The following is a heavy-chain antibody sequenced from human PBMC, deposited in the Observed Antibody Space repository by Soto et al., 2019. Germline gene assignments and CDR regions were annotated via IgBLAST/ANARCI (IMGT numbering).Heavy chain of an antibody. CDR3: ARDPSDGTAAGTWWFDP. Sequence: TSETLSLTLAVSGGSISSSNLWGWVRQPPGKGLEWIEEIYHSGSTNYNPSLKSRVTISVDKSKNQFSLKLSSVTAADTAVYYCARDPSDGTAAGTWWFDPWGQGTLVTVSS. V-gene: IGHV4-4*02. D-gene: IGHD6-13*01. CDR2: IYHSGST. CDR1: GGSISSSNL. J-gene: IGHJ5*02.